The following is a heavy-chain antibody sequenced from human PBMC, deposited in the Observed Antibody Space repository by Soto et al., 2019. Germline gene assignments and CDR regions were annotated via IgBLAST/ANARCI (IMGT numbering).Heavy chain of an antibody. V-gene: IGHV1-69*06. D-gene: IGHD3-10*01. CDR3: ASLLWFGGYYYGMDV. CDR1: GGTFSSYA. J-gene: IGHJ6*02. CDR2: IIPIFGTA. Sequence: VKVSCKASGGTFSSYAISWVRQAPGQGLEWMGGIIPIFGTANYAQKFQGRVTITADKSTSTAYMELSSLRSEDTAVYYCASLLWFGGYYYGMDVWGQGTTVTVSS.